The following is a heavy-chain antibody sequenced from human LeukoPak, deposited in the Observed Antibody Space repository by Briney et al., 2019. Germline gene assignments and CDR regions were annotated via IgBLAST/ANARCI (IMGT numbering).Heavy chain of an antibody. V-gene: IGHV1-24*01. CDR2: FDPGDGET. CDR3: ATGDPYQLLED. Sequence: ASVKVSCKVSGYTLTELSLHWVRQAPGKGLEWMGSFDPGDGETIYAQKFQGRVTMTEDSSIDTAYLELSSLRSEDTAVYYCATGDPYQLLEDWGQGTLVSVSS. CDR1: GYTLTELS. D-gene: IGHD2-2*01. J-gene: IGHJ4*02.